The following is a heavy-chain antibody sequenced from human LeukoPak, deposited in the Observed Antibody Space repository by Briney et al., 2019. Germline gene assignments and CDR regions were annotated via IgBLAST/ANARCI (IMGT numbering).Heavy chain of an antibody. CDR1: GGSISSGDYY. V-gene: IGHV4-30-4*01. J-gene: IGHJ6*02. Sequence: PSETLSLTCTVSGGSISSGDYYWSWIRQPPGKGLEWIGYIYYSGSTYYNPSLKSRVTISVDTSKNQFSLKLSSVTAADTAVYYCARRTPPYYYYGMDVRGQGTTVTVSS. CDR2: IYYSGST. CDR3: ARRTPPYYYYGMDV.